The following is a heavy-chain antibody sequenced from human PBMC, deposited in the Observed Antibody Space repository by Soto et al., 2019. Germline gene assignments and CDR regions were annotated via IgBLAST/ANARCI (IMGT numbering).Heavy chain of an antibody. CDR1: GFTFSRYS. V-gene: IGHV3-21*01. J-gene: IGHJ3*02. CDR2: ISSSSSYI. D-gene: IGHD1-1*01. Sequence: GGSLRLFSEASGFTFSRYSMNWVRQAPGKGLEWVSSISSSSSYIYYADSVKGRFTISRDNAKNSLYLQMNSLRAEDTAVYYCARDFLLEPQDDAFDIWGQGTMVTVSS. CDR3: ARDFLLEPQDDAFDI.